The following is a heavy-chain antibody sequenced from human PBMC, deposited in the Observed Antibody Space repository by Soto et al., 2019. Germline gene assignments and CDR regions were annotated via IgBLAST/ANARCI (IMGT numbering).Heavy chain of an antibody. CDR1: GYTLTELS. D-gene: IGHD3-22*01. CDR2: FDPEDGET. Sequence: AAVKVSCKVSGYTLTELSMHWVRQAPGKGLEWMGGFDPEDGETIYAQKFQGRVTMTEDTSTDTAYMELSSLRSEDTAVYYCATGVGGVITTIFRYYYYGMDVWGQGTTVTVSS. J-gene: IGHJ6*02. CDR3: ATGVGGVITTIFRYYYYGMDV. V-gene: IGHV1-24*01.